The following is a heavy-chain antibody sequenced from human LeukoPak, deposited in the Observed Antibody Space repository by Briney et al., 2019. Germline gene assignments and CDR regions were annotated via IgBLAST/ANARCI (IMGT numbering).Heavy chain of an antibody. CDR2: INHSGST. D-gene: IGHD3-3*01. Sequence: SETLSLTCAVYGGSFSGYYWSWIRQPPGKGLEWIGEINHSGSTNYNPSLKSRVTISVDTSKNQFSLKLSSVTAADTAVYYCARMRYSITIFGVVIEYCFDYWGQGTLVTVSS. CDR1: GGSFSGYY. CDR3: ARMRYSITIFGVVIEYCFDY. J-gene: IGHJ4*02. V-gene: IGHV4-34*01.